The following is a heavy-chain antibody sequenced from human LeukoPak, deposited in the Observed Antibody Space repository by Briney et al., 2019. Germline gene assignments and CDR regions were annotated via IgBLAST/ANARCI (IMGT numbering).Heavy chain of an antibody. D-gene: IGHD3-22*01. J-gene: IGHJ4*02. CDR3: ARHKTLVVTHPLDY. Sequence: SETLSLTCTVSGGSISSYYWGWIRQPPGKGLEWIGRIYYSGGTNYNPSLKSRVTISVDTSKNQFSLKLNSVTAADTAVYYCARHKTLVVTHPLDYWGQGTLVTVSS. CDR1: GGSISSYY. V-gene: IGHV4-59*08. CDR2: IYYSGGT.